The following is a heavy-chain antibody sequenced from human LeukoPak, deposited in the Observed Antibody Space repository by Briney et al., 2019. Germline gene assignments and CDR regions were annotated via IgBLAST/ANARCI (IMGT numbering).Heavy chain of an antibody. CDR3: ARRYCSRTSCFTDAFDI. CDR2: IYTSGST. V-gene: IGHV4-61*02. D-gene: IGHD2-2*02. J-gene: IGHJ3*02. Sequence: PSETLSLTCTVSGGSISSGSYYWSWIRQPAGKGLEWIGRIYTSGSTNYNPSLKSRVTISVDTSKNQFSLKLSSVTAADTAVFYCARRYCSRTSCFTDAFDIWGQGTMVTVSS. CDR1: GGSISSGSYY.